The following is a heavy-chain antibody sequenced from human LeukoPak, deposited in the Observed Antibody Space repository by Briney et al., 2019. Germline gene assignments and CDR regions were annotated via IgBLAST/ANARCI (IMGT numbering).Heavy chain of an antibody. Sequence: GGSLGLSCAASGFTFSSYWMHWVRQAPGKGLVWVSRINSDGSSTSYADSVKGRFTISRDNAKNTLYLQMNSLRAEDTAVYYCARAGPKYYYDSSGYYYYWGQGTLVTVSS. CDR1: GFTFSSYW. J-gene: IGHJ4*02. CDR3: ARAGPKYYYDSSGYYYY. V-gene: IGHV3-74*01. D-gene: IGHD3-22*01. CDR2: INSDGSST.